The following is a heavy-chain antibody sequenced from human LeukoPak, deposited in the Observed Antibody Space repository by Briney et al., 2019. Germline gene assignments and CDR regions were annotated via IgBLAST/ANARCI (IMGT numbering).Heavy chain of an antibody. Sequence: ASVKVSCKASGGTFSSYAISWVRQAPGQGLEWMGGIIPIFGTANYAQKFQGRVTITTDESTSTAYMELSSLRSEDTAVYYCARALNVEYYYYYMDVWGKGTTVTVSS. CDR2: IIPIFGTA. V-gene: IGHV1-69*05. CDR1: GGTFSSYA. D-gene: IGHD5-24*01. CDR3: ARALNVEYYYYYMDV. J-gene: IGHJ6*03.